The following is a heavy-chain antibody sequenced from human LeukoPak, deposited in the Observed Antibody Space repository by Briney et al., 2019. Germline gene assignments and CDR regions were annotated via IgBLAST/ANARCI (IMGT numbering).Heavy chain of an antibody. CDR1: GGTFSSYA. CDR3: ARDTAMVTSSFDI. D-gene: IGHD5-18*01. CDR2: IIPIFGTA. V-gene: IGHV1-69*13. J-gene: IGHJ3*02. Sequence: SVKVSCKASGGTFSSYAISWVRQAPGQGLEWMGGIIPIFGTANYAQKFQGRVAITADESTSTAYMELSSLRSEDTAVYYCARDTAMVTSSFDIWGQGTMVTVSS.